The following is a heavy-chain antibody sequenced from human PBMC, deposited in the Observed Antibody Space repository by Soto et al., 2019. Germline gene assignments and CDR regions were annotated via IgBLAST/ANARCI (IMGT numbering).Heavy chain of an antibody. D-gene: IGHD2-21*01. CDR2: INGGGGST. CDR1: GFAFSTYS. V-gene: IGHV3-23*01. Sequence: EVKLLESGGGLVQPGGSLRLSCAASGFAFSTYSMNWVRQAPGKGLEWVSAINGGGGSTYYADSVKGRFTISRDNSKNTVYLQMNSLRAEDTAVYYCAPWGRDSLGSFQYWGQGTLITVSS. J-gene: IGHJ1*01. CDR3: APWGRDSLGSFQY.